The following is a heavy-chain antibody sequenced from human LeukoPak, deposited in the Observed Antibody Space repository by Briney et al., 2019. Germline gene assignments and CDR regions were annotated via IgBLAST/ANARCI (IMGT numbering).Heavy chain of an antibody. Sequence: GESLRLSCAASGFAFSNHAMTWVRQAPGKGLQWVSTISDTGRTTFYRDSVRGRFTISRDISNNTLYLQMDGLSADDTAVYYCARGENWGPDYWGQGTLGTVSS. D-gene: IGHD7-27*01. CDR2: ISDTGRTT. CDR3: ARGENWGPDY. V-gene: IGHV3-23*01. J-gene: IGHJ4*02. CDR1: GFAFSNHA.